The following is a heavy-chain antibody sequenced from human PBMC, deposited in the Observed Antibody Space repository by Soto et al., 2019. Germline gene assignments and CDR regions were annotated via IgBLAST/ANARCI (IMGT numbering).Heavy chain of an antibody. Sequence: SETLSLTCTVSVDSITTYYWSWIRQPAGKGLEWIGRIDTSGNTNYNPSLKSRVTMSVDTSKKQFSLKLTSVTAADTAVYYCARERHFFDSGGYHEKYFDFWGQGTLVTVSS. CDR2: IDTSGNT. D-gene: IGHD3-22*01. CDR1: VDSITTYY. J-gene: IGHJ4*02. V-gene: IGHV4-4*07. CDR3: ARERHFFDSGGYHEKYFDF.